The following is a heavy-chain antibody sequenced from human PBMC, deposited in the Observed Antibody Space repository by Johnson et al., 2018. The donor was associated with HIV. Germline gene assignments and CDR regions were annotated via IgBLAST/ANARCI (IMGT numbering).Heavy chain of an antibody. CDR3: ARVAYCGGDCYSRAHAFDI. J-gene: IGHJ3*02. V-gene: IGHV3-30-3*01. CDR2: ISSDGSTE. Sequence: QMQLVESGGGVVQPGRSLRLSCAASGFTLSSYTIHWVRQAPGKGLEWVAVISSDGSTEHYADSVKGRFTISRDTAKNSLYLQMNSLRAEDTAVYFCARVAYCGGDCYSRAHAFDIWGQGTMVTVSS. CDR1: GFTLSSYT. D-gene: IGHD2-21*01.